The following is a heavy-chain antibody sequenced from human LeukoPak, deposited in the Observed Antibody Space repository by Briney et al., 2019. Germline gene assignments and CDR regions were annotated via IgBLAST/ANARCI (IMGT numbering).Heavy chain of an antibody. CDR3: ARESGYSYGSGWFDP. V-gene: IGHV4-59*12. Sequence: PSETLSLTCTVSGGSISSYYWSWIRQPPGKGLEWIGYIYYSGSTNYNPSLKSRVTISVDTSKNQFSLKLSSVTAADTAVYYCARESGYSYGSGWFDPWGQGTLVTVSS. CDR1: GGSISSYY. J-gene: IGHJ5*02. D-gene: IGHD5-18*01. CDR2: IYYSGST.